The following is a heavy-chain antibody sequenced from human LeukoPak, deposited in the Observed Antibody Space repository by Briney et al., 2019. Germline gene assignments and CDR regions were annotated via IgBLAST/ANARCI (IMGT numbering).Heavy chain of an antibody. J-gene: IGHJ4*02. V-gene: IGHV4-39*02. CDR1: GDSISLSFYY. CDR3: ARVLVGAFDY. Sequence: SETLSLTCSVSGDSISLSFYYWGWIRQPPGKALEWIGSVYYSGTTSYNPSLKSRVNISVDMSKNHFSLRLRSVTAADTAVYYCARVLVGAFDYWGQGTLVTVSS. CDR2: VYYSGTT. D-gene: IGHD1-26*01.